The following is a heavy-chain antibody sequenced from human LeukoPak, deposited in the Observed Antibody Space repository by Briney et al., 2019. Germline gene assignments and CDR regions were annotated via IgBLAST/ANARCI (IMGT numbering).Heavy chain of an antibody. V-gene: IGHV3-48*03. CDR2: ISSSCSHK. CDR3: ARDGAGPGPTKLDY. CDR1: GFTFSNFE. J-gene: IGHJ4*02. Sequence: GGSLRLSCAASGFTFSNFEMKWVRQAPGKGLEWVSCISSSCSHKFYAYSVKGRFTLSRDNAKDSLYLQMNSLGVEDTAIYFCARDGAGPGPTKLDYWGQGSLVTVSS. D-gene: IGHD1-26*01.